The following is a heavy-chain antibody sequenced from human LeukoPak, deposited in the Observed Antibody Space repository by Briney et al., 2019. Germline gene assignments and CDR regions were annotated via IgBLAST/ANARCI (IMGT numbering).Heavy chain of an antibody. Sequence: GGSLRLSCAASGFTFSNYWMSWVRQAPGKGLEWVANIKQDGSEKYYVDSVKGRFTISRDNAKNSLYLQMISLRAEDTAVYYCARDRGYTQDYWGQGTLVTVPS. V-gene: IGHV3-7*05. CDR2: IKQDGSEK. CDR3: ARDRGYTQDY. CDR1: GFTFSNYW. D-gene: IGHD5-12*01. J-gene: IGHJ4*02.